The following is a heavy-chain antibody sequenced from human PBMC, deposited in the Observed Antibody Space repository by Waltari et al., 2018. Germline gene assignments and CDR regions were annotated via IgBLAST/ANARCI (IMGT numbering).Heavy chain of an antibody. CDR1: GYTFTNYG. Sequence: QVQLVQSGAEVTKPGASVKVPCKASGYTFTNYGISWVRQAPGQGLEWMGWFSVYNGNTNYAQKLQGRVTMTTDTSTSTAYMELRSLRSDDTAVYYCARGVPGSWPDYYFDHWGQGTLVTVSS. CDR3: ARGVPGSWPDYYFDH. D-gene: IGHD3-10*01. J-gene: IGHJ4*02. V-gene: IGHV1-18*01. CDR2: FSVYNGNT.